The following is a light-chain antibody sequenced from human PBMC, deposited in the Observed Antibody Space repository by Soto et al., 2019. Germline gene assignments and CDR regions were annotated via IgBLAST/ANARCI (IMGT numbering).Light chain of an antibody. CDR1: SSDVGAYNY. CDR3: SAYTTSTTLV. V-gene: IGLV2-14*01. J-gene: IGLJ2*01. CDR2: EVN. Sequence: QSVLTQAASVSGSPGQSITISCTGTSSDVGAYNYVSWYQHHPGKAPKLIIFEVNNRPSGVSNRFSGSKSGNTASLTISGLQPEDEADYSCSAYTTSTTLVFGGRTKLTVL.